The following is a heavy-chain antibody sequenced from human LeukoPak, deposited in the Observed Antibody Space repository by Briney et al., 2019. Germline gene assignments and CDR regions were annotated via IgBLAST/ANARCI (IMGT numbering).Heavy chain of an antibody. D-gene: IGHD4-17*01. Sequence: GGTLRLSCAASGFTFSSYGMSWVRQAPGKGLEWVSAISGSGGSTYYADSVKGRFTISRDNSKNTLYLQMNSLRAEDTAVYYCARHSTVTTDYLYFYYMDVWGKGTTVTVSS. CDR3: ARHSTVTTDYLYFYYMDV. CDR2: ISGSGGST. V-gene: IGHV3-23*01. CDR1: GFTFSSYG. J-gene: IGHJ6*03.